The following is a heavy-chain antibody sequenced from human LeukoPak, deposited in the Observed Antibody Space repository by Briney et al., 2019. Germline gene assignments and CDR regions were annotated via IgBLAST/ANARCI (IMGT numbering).Heavy chain of an antibody. Sequence: PGGTLRLSCAASGFTISTFDMNWIRQAPGKGLEWISSISTSSRYIYYRDSVKSRFTISRDDAKNSLYLQMNSLTVEDTAVYYCARADCSGSTCYLRHSWFDPWGQGTLVTVSS. V-gene: IGHV3-21*06. D-gene: IGHD2-2*01. J-gene: IGHJ5*02. CDR1: GFTISTFD. CDR2: ISTSSRYI. CDR3: ARADCSGSTCYLRHSWFDP.